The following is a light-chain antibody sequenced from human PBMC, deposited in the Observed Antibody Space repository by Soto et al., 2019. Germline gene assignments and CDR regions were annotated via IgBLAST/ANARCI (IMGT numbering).Light chain of an antibody. CDR2: EVS. Sequence: QSVLTQPPSASGSPGQSVTISCTGTSSDVGGYNYVSWYQQHPGKAPKLMIYEVSKRPSGVPDRFSGSKSGNTASLTVSGLQAEDEAEHYGSSYAGSNNRGVYVFGTGTKVTVL. V-gene: IGLV2-8*01. J-gene: IGLJ1*01. CDR1: SSDVGGYNY. CDR3: SSYAGSNNRGVYV.